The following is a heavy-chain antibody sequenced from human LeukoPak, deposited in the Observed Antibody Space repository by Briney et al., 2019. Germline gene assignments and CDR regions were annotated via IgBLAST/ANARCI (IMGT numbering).Heavy chain of an antibody. CDR1: GFTFSSYW. Sequence: PGGSLRLSCAASGFTFSSYWMHWVRQAPGKGLVWVSRINSDGSSTSYADSVKGRFTISRDNAKNTLYLQMNSLRAEDTAVYYCARGIMITFGGSPDYWGQGTLVTVSS. D-gene: IGHD3-16*01. CDR3: ARGIMITFGGSPDY. J-gene: IGHJ4*02. V-gene: IGHV3-74*01. CDR2: INSDGSST.